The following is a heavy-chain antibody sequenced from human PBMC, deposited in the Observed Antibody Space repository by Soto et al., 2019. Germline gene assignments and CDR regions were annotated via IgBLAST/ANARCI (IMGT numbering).Heavy chain of an antibody. CDR3: ARDLDGSRRLDY. V-gene: IGHV1-69*06. D-gene: IGHD6-13*01. J-gene: IGHJ4*02. CDR1: GGTFSSYP. CDR2: ILPIFGTV. Sequence: QVQLVQSGAEVKKPWSSVNVSCKASGGTFSSYPISWVRQAPGQGLEWMGWILPIFGTVNYAQKFQGRVTITADRSTSTAYMDLSSLRSEDTAVYYCARDLDGSRRLDYWGQGTLVTGSS.